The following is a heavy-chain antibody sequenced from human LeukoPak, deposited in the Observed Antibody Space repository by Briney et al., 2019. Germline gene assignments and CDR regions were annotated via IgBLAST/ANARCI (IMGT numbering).Heavy chain of an antibody. CDR2: INPSGGST. CDR1: GYTFTSYY. J-gene: IGHJ5*02. V-gene: IGHV1-46*01. CDR3: ARDNSVGDTAWWFDP. Sequence: ASVKVSCKASGYTFTSYYMHWVRQAPGQGLEWMGIINPSGGSTSYAQKFQGRVTMTRDMSASTDYMELSSLRSEDTAVYYCARDNSVGDTAWWFDPWGQGTLVTVSS. D-gene: IGHD1-26*01.